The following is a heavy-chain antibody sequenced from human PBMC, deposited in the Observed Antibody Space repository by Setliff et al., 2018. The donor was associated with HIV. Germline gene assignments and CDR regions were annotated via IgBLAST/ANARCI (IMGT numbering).Heavy chain of an antibody. CDR2: INHSGST. D-gene: IGHD6-19*01. CDR3: AIRGSSGWYVGGYFDY. Sequence: NPSETLSLTCTVSGGSISSHYWSWIRQPPGKGLEWIGEINHSGSTNYNPSLKSRVTISVDTSKNQFSLKLSSVTAADTAVYYCAIRGSSGWYVGGYFDYWGQGTLVTVSS. J-gene: IGHJ4*02. V-gene: IGHV4-34*01. CDR1: GGSISSHY.